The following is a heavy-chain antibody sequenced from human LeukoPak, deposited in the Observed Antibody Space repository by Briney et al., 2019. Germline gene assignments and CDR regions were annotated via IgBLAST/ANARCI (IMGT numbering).Heavy chain of an antibody. CDR2: INHSGST. J-gene: IGHJ4*02. Sequence: PSETLSLTCAVYGGSFSGYYWSWIRRPPGKGLEWIAEINHSGSTNYNPSLKSRVTISVDTSKNQFSLKLSSVTAADTAVYYCAREGYFGVTTSYWGQGTLVTVSS. V-gene: IGHV4-34*01. CDR1: GGSFSGYY. CDR3: AREGYFGVTTSY. D-gene: IGHD4-17*01.